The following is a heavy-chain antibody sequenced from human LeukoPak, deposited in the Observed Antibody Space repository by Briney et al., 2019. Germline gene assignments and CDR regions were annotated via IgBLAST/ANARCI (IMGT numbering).Heavy chain of an antibody. CDR1: GGSFSGYY. V-gene: IGHV4-34*01. CDR3: ARHGKYYDFWSGYYEP. Sequence: SSETLSLTCAVYGGSFSGYYWSWIRQPPGKGLEWIGEINHSGSTNYNPSLKSRVTISVDTSKNQFSLKLSSVTAADTAVYYCARHGKYYDFWSGYYEPWGQGTLVTVSS. D-gene: IGHD3-3*01. J-gene: IGHJ4*02. CDR2: INHSGST.